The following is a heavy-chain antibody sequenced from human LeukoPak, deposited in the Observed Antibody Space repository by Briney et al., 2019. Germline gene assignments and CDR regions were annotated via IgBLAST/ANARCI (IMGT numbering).Heavy chain of an antibody. V-gene: IGHV4-4*07. CDR2: IYTSGST. D-gene: IGHD6-13*01. CDR1: GGPISSYY. Sequence: PSETLSLTCTVSGGPISSYYWSWIRQPAGKGLEWIGLIYTSGSTNYNPSLKSRVTMSVDTSKNQFSLKLSSVTAADTAVYYCARGTGIAAPRRGYYYYMDVWGKGTTVTVSS. CDR3: ARGTGIAAPRRGYYYYMDV. J-gene: IGHJ6*03.